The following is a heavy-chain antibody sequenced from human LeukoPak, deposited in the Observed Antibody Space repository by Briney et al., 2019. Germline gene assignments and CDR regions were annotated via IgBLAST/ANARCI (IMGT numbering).Heavy chain of an antibody. CDR1: GGSFSGYY. CDR2: INHSGST. J-gene: IGHJ4*02. D-gene: IGHD6-19*01. V-gene: IGHV4-34*01. Sequence: SETLSLTCAVYGGSFSGYYWSWIRQPPGKGLEWIGEINHSGSTSYNPSLKSRVTISVDTSKNQFSLKLSSVTAADTAVYYCARERAVAYFDYWGQGTLVTVSS. CDR3: ARERAVAYFDY.